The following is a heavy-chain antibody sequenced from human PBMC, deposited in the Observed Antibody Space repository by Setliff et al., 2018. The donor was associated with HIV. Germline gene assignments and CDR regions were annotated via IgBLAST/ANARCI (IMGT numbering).Heavy chain of an antibody. D-gene: IGHD6-19*01. J-gene: IGHJ6*03. CDR1: GDSINGYA. V-gene: IGHV4-4*07. CDR2: IYTSGST. Sequence: PSETLSLTCTVSGDSINGYAWSWIRQPAGQGLEWIGRIYTSGSTNYNPSLKSRVALSVDTSKNQFSLKLSSVTAADTAVYYCARVPPRIAVAGLYMDVWGKGTTVTVSS. CDR3: ARVPPRIAVAGLYMDV.